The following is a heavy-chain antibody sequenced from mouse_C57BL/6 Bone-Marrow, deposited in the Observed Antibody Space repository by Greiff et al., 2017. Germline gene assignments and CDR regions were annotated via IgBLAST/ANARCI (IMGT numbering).Heavy chain of an antibody. V-gene: IGHV14-4*01. J-gene: IGHJ1*03. CDR2: IDPENGDT. CDR3: TTGMVDV. D-gene: IGHD2-3*01. Sequence: VQLQQSGAELVRPGASVKLSCTASGFNIKDDYMHWVKQRPEQGLEWIGWIDPENGDTASASKFQGKATITADTSSNTAYLQLSSLTSEDTAVYYCTTGMVDVWGTGTTVTVSS. CDR1: GFNIKDDY.